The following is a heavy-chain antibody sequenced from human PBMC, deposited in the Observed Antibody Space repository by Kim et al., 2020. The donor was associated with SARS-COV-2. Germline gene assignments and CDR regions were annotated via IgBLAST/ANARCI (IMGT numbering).Heavy chain of an antibody. Sequence: GGSLRLSCVASGFNFRYYGMNCVRQAPGKGLEWVSFITYSGGNSYYTDSVKDRFTVSRDNSKNTLYLQMSSLRPEDTAVYYCAKDSQGNSVGICVD. V-gene: IGHV3-30*02. CDR2: ITYSGGNS. J-gene: IGHJ4*01. D-gene: IGHD4-4*01. CDR1: GFNFRYYG. CDR3: AKDSQGNSVGICVD.